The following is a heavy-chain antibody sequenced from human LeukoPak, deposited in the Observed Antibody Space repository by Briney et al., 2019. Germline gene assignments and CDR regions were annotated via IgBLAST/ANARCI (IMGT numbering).Heavy chain of an antibody. CDR1: GFTFSSYW. D-gene: IGHD2-15*01. J-gene: IGHJ3*02. CDR2: IKQDGSEK. CDR3: ARTGPYCSGGSCPDAFDI. V-gene: IGHV3-7*01. Sequence: GGSLRLSCAASGFTFSSYWMSWVRQAPGKGLEWVANIKQDGSEKYYVGSVKGRFTISRDNAKNSLYLQMNSLRAEDTAVYYCARTGPYCSGGSCPDAFDIWGQGTMVTVSS.